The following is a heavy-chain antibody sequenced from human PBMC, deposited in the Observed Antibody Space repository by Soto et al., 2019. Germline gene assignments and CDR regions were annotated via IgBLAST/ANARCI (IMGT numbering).Heavy chain of an antibody. D-gene: IGHD3-10*01. V-gene: IGHV1-8*01. J-gene: IGHJ4*02. CDR2: INPNSGNI. CDR1: GDTFTTYD. CDR3: ARGRASGSSYLLDY. Sequence: ASVNVSCKASGDTFTTYDINWVLQATGHGLEWMGWINPNSGNIGYAQRFQGRVTMTRDTAIRTAYMEVSSLRSDDTAVYYCARGRASGSSYLLDYWGQATVVTVSS.